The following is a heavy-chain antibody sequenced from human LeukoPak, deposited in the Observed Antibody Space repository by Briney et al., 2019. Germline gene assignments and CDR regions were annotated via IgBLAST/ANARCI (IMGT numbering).Heavy chain of an antibody. CDR2: IYADGSS. J-gene: IGHJ4*02. Sequence: SETLSLTCTVSGGSVSSDNSYWNWIRQPAGKGLEWIGRIYADGSSPYNPSLRSRVTISVDPSKNQFSLRLTSMTAADTAVYYCARGYYYRVWGQGTLVTVSS. D-gene: IGHD3-10*01. CDR3: ARGYYYRV. V-gene: IGHV4-61*02. CDR1: GGSVSSDNSY.